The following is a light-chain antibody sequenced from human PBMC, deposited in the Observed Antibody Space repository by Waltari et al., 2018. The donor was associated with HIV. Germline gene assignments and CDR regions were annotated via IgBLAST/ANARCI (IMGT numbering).Light chain of an antibody. CDR3: AAWDDSLSVVYV. J-gene: IGLJ1*01. Sequence: QSVLTQPPSASGTPGQRVTISCSGSSSTIGSNSVYWYQQLPGTAPKLLIYRNNQRPSGVPDRFSGSKSGTSASLAICGLRSEDEADYYCAAWDDSLSVVYVFGTGTKVTVL. CDR2: RNN. V-gene: IGLV1-47*01. CDR1: SSTIGSNS.